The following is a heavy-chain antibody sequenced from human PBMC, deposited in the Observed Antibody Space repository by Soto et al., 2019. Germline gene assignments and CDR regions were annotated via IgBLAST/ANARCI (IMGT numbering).Heavy chain of an antibody. CDR1: GGSISSYY. D-gene: IGHD4-17*01. CDR2: IYYSGST. V-gene: IGHV4-59*08. CDR3: ARLAVTTNSFDY. J-gene: IGHJ4*02. Sequence: KTSGTLSLTCTVSGGSISSYYWSWIRQPPGKGLEWIGYIYYSGSTNYNPSLKSRVTISVDTSKNQFSLKLSSVTAADTAVYYCARLAVTTNSFDYWGQGTLVTVSS.